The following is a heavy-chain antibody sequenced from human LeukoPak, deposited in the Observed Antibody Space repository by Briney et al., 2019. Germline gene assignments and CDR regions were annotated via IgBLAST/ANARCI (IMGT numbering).Heavy chain of an antibody. CDR3: ARTAYSSSWYNRYYYYGMDV. V-gene: IGHV4-59*08. CDR1: GGSISSYY. Sequence: SETLSLTCTVSGGSISSYYWSWIRQPPGKGLEWIGYIYYSGSTNYNPSLKSRVTISVDTSKNQFSLKLSSVTAADTAVYYCARTAYSSSWYNRYYYYGMDVWGQGTTVTVSS. D-gene: IGHD6-13*01. CDR2: IYYSGST. J-gene: IGHJ6*02.